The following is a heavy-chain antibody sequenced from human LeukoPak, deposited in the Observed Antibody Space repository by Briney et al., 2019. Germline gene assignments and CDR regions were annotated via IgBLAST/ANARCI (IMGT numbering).Heavy chain of an antibody. D-gene: IGHD3-16*02. V-gene: IGHV4-59*08. CDR2: IYYDGST. J-gene: IGHJ6*02. CDR3: ARLSWTALVYGMDV. Sequence: PSETLSLTCSVSGGSVNKWYWSWIRQPPGKGLEWIGYIYYDGSTNYNPSLKNRVTISVDTSNNQFSLKLSSVTAADTAVHYCARLSWTALVYGMDVWGQGTTVTVSS. CDR1: GGSVNKWY.